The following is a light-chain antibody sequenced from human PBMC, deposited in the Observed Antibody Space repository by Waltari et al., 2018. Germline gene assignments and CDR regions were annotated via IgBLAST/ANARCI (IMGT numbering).Light chain of an antibody. V-gene: IGLV1-44*01. CDR3: ASWDDRLNGYV. CDR2: NNN. CDR1: NSNIGSNT. J-gene: IGLJ1*01. Sequence: QSVLTQPPSASATPGQTVPIPCSGRNSNIGSNTVPVYQQLPGTPPKFLIYNNNQRPSGVPARFSGSKSGTSAFLAISGLQSEDEADYYCASWDDRLNGYVLGTGTKVTAL.